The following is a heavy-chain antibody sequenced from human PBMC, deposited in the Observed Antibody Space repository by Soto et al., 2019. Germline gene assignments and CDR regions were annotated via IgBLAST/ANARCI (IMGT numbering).Heavy chain of an antibody. V-gene: IGHV3-30-3*01. Sequence: GGSLRLSCAASGFTFSSYAMHWVRQAPGKGLEWVAVITYDGSNKYYADSVQGRFTISRDNSKNTLYLQMNSLRAEDTAVYYCARVEYSYGSPHFDYWGQGTLVTVSS. CDR3: ARVEYSYGSPHFDY. CDR2: ITYDGSNK. CDR1: GFTFSSYA. J-gene: IGHJ4*02. D-gene: IGHD5-18*01.